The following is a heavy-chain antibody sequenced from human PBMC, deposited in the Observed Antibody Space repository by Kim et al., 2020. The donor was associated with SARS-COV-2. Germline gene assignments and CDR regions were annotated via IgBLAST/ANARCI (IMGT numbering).Heavy chain of an antibody. CDR1: GFTFSSYG. CDR3: ARETDEVYFDY. V-gene: IGHV3-33*05. J-gene: IGHJ4*02. Sequence: GGSLRLSCAASGFTFSSYGMHWVRQAPGKGLEWVAVISYDGSNKYYADSVKGRFTISRDNSKNTLYMQMNSLRAEDTAVYYCARETDEVYFDYSGQGTLVSVSS. CDR2: ISYDGSNK.